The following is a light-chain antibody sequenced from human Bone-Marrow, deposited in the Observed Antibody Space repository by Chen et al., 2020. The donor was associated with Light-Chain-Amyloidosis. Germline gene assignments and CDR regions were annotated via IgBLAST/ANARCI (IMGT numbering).Light chain of an antibody. CDR2: EVT. CDR3: SSYTITNTLV. J-gene: IGLJ1*01. CDR1: SSDVGGDNH. Sequence: QSALTQPASVSGSPGQSITISCTGTSSDVGGDNHVSWYQQHPDKAPKLMIYEVTNRPSWVPDRFSRSKSANTASLTISGLQTEDEADYFCSSYTITNTLVFGSGTRVTVL. V-gene: IGLV2-14*01.